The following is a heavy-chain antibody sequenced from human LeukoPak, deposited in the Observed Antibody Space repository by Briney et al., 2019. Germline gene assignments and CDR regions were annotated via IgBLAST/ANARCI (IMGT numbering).Heavy chain of an antibody. J-gene: IGHJ6*03. CDR2: INHSGST. V-gene: IGHV4-34*01. Sequence: SETLSLTCAVYGGSFSGNYWSWIRQPPGKGLEWIGEINHSGSTNYNPSLKSRVTISIDTSKNQFSLKQSSVTAADTAVYYCAARQGYCGSTSCPVDYYYYYMDVWGKGTTVTVSS. D-gene: IGHD2-2*01. CDR1: GGSFSGNY. CDR3: AARQGYCGSTSCPVDYYYYYMDV.